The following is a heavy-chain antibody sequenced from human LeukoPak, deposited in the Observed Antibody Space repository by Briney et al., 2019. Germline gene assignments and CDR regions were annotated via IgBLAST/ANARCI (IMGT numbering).Heavy chain of an antibody. V-gene: IGHV4-38-2*02. CDR2: IYHSGST. Sequence: PSETLSLTCTVSGYSISSGYYWGWIRQPPGKGLEWIGSIYHSGSTYYNPSLKSRVTISVDTSKNQFSLKLSSVTAADTAVYYCARDRVRGFDYWGQGTLVTVSS. CDR1: GYSISSGYY. J-gene: IGHJ4*02. D-gene: IGHD2-21*01. CDR3: ARDRVRGFDY.